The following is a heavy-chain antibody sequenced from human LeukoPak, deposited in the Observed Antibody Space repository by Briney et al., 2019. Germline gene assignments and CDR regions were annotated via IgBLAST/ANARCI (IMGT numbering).Heavy chain of an antibody. Sequence: SETLSLTCTVSGGSISSYYWSWIRQPPGKGLEWIGYIYYSGSTNYNPSLKSRVTISVDTSKNQSSLKLSSVTAADTAVYYCARTRGSGYYNYYYYMDVWGKGTTVTVSS. J-gene: IGHJ6*03. CDR2: IYYSGST. CDR3: ARTRGSGYYNYYYYMDV. D-gene: IGHD3-3*01. V-gene: IGHV4-59*01. CDR1: GGSISSYY.